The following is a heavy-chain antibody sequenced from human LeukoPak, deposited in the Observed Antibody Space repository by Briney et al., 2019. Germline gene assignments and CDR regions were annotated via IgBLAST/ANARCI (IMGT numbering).Heavy chain of an antibody. Sequence: PGGSLRLSCAASGFTFSSYSMNWVRQAPGKGLEWVSSISSSYIYYADSVRGRFTISRDNAKNSLYLQMNSLRAEDTAVYHCAKFGWGSHTSFDYWGHGTLVTVSS. V-gene: IGHV3-21*01. CDR1: GFTFSSYS. CDR3: AKFGWGSHTSFDY. CDR2: ISSSYI. J-gene: IGHJ4*01. D-gene: IGHD3-10*01.